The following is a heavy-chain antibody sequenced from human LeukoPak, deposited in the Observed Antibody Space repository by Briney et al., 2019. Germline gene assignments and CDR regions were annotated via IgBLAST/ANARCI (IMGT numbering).Heavy chain of an antibody. V-gene: IGHV3-30*18. D-gene: IGHD3-22*01. Sequence: GGSLRLSCAASGFTFSSYGMHWVRQAPGKGLEWVAVISYDGSNKYYADSVQGRFTISRDNSKNTLYLQMNSLRAEDTAVYYCAKARLSGYYRGALGYWGQGTLVTVSS. CDR3: AKARLSGYYRGALGY. CDR2: ISYDGSNK. J-gene: IGHJ4*02. CDR1: GFTFSSYG.